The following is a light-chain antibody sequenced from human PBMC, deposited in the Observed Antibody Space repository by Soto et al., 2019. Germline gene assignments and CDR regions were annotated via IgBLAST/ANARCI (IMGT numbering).Light chain of an antibody. Sequence: IVLTQSPGTLSLSPGERDTLSCRASQSVSSSYLAWYQQKPGQAPRLLIYGAYSRATGIPDRFSGSGSGTDFTLTISRLEPEDFAVYYCQQYGSSPRITFGQGTRLEI. V-gene: IGKV3-20*01. CDR2: GAY. J-gene: IGKJ5*01. CDR1: QSVSSSY. CDR3: QQYGSSPRIT.